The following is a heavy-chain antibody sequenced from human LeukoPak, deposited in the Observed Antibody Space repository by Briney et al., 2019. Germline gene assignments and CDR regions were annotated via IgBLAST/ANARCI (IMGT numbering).Heavy chain of an antibody. D-gene: IGHD2/OR15-2a*01. Sequence: PSETLSLTCTVSDGSIRSSRFYWGWIRQPPGKGLEWIASIYYSGSTYYNPSLNSRVTISVDTSKNQFSLKLSSVTVADTAVYYCARHRGFKTDFDFDYWGQGTLVTVSS. J-gene: IGHJ4*02. V-gene: IGHV4-39*01. CDR2: IYYSGST. CDR1: DGSIRSSRFY. CDR3: ARHRGFKTDFDFDY.